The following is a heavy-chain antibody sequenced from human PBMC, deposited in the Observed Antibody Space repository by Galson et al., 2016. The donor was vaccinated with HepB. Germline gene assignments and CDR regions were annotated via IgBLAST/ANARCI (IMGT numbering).Heavy chain of an antibody. D-gene: IGHD6-13*01. CDR2: ISYDGSNK. CDR3: ARDSWQQLSHLDY. J-gene: IGHJ4*02. V-gene: IGHV3-30-3*01. CDR1: EFTFSSYA. Sequence: SLRLSCAASEFTFSSYAMHWVRQAPGKGLEWVAVISYDGSNKYYADSVKGRFTISRDKSKNTLYLQMNSLRVEDTAMYYCARDSWQQLSHLDYWGQGTLVTVSS.